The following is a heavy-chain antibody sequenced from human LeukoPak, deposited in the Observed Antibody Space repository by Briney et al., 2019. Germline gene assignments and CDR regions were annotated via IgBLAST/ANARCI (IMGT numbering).Heavy chain of an antibody. J-gene: IGHJ6*01. V-gene: IGHV3-30-3*01. CDR3: VREVVAADYADYYGMDV. CDR2: ISYDESNK. Sequence: PGGSLRLSCAASGFSFSTYALHWVRQAPGKGLEWVAAISYDESNKHYADSVKGRFTISRENSKNTLYLQMNSLRAEETAVYYCVREVVAADYADYYGMDVWGQGTTVTVSS. CDR1: GFSFSTYA. D-gene: IGHD3-22*01.